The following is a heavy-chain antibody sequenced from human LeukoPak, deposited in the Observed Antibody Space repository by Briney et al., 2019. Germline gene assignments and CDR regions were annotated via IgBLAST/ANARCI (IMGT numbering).Heavy chain of an antibody. Sequence: GGSLRLSCAPSGFTFSSHGMHWVRQAAGTGVESVAVIGYDGSNKYYADSVQGRFTISRDNSKNTLYLQMNSLRANDTAVYYCAKEMDTGMVTIDCWGQGTLVSVSS. CDR1: GFTFSSHG. CDR3: AKEMDTGMVTIDC. D-gene: IGHD5-18*01. V-gene: IGHV3-30*02. J-gene: IGHJ4*02. CDR2: IGYDGSNK.